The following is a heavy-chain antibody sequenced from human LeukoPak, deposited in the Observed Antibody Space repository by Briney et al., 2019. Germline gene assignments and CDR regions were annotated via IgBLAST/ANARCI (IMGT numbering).Heavy chain of an antibody. CDR3: ASYSSSSLYYYYGMDV. CDR2: MNPNSGNT. CDR1: GYTFSSYD. V-gene: IGHV1-8*01. J-gene: IGHJ6*02. D-gene: IGHD6-6*01. Sequence: ASVKVSCTASGYTFSSYDINWVRQAAGQGLEWMGWMNPNSGNTGYAQKFQGRVTMTRNTSISTAYMELSSLRSEDMAVYYCASYSSSSLYYYYGMDVWGQGTTVTVSS.